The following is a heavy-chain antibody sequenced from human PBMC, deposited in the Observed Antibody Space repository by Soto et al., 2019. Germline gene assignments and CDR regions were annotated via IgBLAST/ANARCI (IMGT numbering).Heavy chain of an antibody. CDR2: ISSSSSYI. V-gene: IGHV3-21*01. CDR1: GFTFSSYS. D-gene: IGHD4-17*01. Sequence: GGSLRLSCAASGFTFSSYSMNWVRQAPGKGLEWVSSISSSSSYIYYADSVKGRFTISRDNAKNSLYLQMNSLRAEDTAVDYCAGSASDRGDYGDYVGPYYYYYGMDVWGQGTTVTVSS. CDR3: AGSASDRGDYGDYVGPYYYYYGMDV. J-gene: IGHJ6*02.